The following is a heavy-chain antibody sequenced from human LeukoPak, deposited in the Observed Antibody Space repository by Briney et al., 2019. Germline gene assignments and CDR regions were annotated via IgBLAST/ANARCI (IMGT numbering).Heavy chain of an antibody. CDR3: ARQSDTVTTEFDY. Sequence: TLXLTCTVSGGSISSYYWSWIRQPPGKGLEWIGYIYYSGSTNYNPSLKSRVTISVDTSKNQFSLKLSSVTAADTAVYYCARQSDTVTTEFDYWGQGTLVTVSS. V-gene: IGHV4-59*08. D-gene: IGHD4-17*01. J-gene: IGHJ4*02. CDR1: GGSISSYY. CDR2: IYYSGST.